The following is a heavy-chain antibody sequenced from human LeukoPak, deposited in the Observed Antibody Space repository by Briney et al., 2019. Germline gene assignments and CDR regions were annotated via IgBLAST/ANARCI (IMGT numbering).Heavy chain of an antibody. D-gene: IGHD6-13*01. CDR2: ISSSSSYI. Sequence: GGSLRLSCAAPGFTFSSYSMTWVRQAPGKGLEWVSSISSSSSYIYYADSVKGRFTISRDNAKNSLYLQMNCLRAEDTAVYYCARDMSSSWPDYWGQGTLVTVSS. CDR1: GFTFSSYS. CDR3: ARDMSSSWPDY. V-gene: IGHV3-21*01. J-gene: IGHJ4*02.